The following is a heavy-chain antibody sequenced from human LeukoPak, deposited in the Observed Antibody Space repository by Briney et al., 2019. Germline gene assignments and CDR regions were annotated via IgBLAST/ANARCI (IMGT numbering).Heavy chain of an antibody. CDR2: IRSSSSYM. CDR3: ARDRKGVMDY. D-gene: IGHD2-8*01. CDR1: GFTFSSYS. V-gene: IGHV3-21*01. Sequence: PGGSLRLSCAASGFTFSSYSMNWVRQAPGKGLEWVSSIRSSSSYMYYADSVKGRFTISRDNAKNSLYLQMNSLRAEDTAVYYCARDRKGVMDYWGQGTLVTVSS. J-gene: IGHJ4*02.